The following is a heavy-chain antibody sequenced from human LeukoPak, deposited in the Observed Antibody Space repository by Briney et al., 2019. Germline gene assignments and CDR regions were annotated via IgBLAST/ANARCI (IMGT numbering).Heavy chain of an antibody. CDR2: IYTSGST. CDR3: ASGSDLYDFWSGYHPFDY. CDR1: GGSISSYY. Sequence: SETLSLTCTVSGGSISSYYWSWIRRPAGKGLEWIGRIYTSGSTNYNPSLKSRVTISVDTSKNQFSLKLSSVTAADTAVYYCASGSDLYDFWSGYHPFDYWGQGTLVTVSS. V-gene: IGHV4-4*07. J-gene: IGHJ4*02. D-gene: IGHD3-3*01.